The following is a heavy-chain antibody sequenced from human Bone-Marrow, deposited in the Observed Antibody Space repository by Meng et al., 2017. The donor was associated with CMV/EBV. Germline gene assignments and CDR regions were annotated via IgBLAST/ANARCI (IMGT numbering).Heavy chain of an antibody. CDR3: ASDPIYSSGSYDN. V-gene: IGHV1-2*02. Sequence: ASVKVSCKASGYTFTGYYVHWVRQAPGQGLEWMGWINPHSGGTDYAQKFQGRVTMTRDTSISTAYMELSRLRSGDTAVYYCASDPIYSSGSYDNWGQGTLVTVSS. CDR1: GYTFTGYY. D-gene: IGHD3-22*01. CDR2: INPHSGGT. J-gene: IGHJ4*02.